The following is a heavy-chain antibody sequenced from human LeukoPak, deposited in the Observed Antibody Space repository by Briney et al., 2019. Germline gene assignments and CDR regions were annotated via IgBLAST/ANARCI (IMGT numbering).Heavy chain of an antibody. V-gene: IGHV4-39*01. CDR1: GGSLSSSSYY. CDR2: IYYSGTT. J-gene: IGHJ4*02. CDR3: ARRRTAPVYYFDS. Sequence: PSDTLSLTYTLSGGSLSSSSYYWGWIRQPPGKGLEWVGFIYYSGTTYYNPPLKSRVTISIDTPENQFSLKLSSVTAADTAVYYCARRRTAPVYYFDSWGQGTLVSVSS. D-gene: IGHD4-17*01.